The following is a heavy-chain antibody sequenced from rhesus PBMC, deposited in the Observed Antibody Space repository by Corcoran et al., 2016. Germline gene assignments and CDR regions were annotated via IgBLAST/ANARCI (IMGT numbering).Heavy chain of an antibody. CDR1: GGSISSSYYY. CDR3: ARGTGVY. V-gene: IGHV4-122*02. D-gene: IGHD3-34*01. J-gene: IGHJ4*01. Sequence: QVPLQESGPGLVKPSETLSLTCAVSGGSISSSYYYWSWIRQAPGKGLEWLGYICYSGIPSYTPAVKLLVTISRDTSKNQFALKLGSVTAADTAVYYCARGTGVYWGQGVLVTVSS. CDR2: ICYSGIP.